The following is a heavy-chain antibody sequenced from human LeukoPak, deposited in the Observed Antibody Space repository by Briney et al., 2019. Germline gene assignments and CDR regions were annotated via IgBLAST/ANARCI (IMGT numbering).Heavy chain of an antibody. D-gene: IGHD6-6*01. J-gene: IGHJ4*02. CDR1: GFTFSSYW. CDR2: ISGSGSTI. Sequence: GGSLRLSCAAPGFTFSSYWMSWVRQAPGKGLEWVSYISGSGSTIFYADSVKGRFTMSRDNAKNSLYLQMNSLGAEDTAVYYCVRDNPVSSHFDYWGQGTLVTVSS. CDR3: VRDNPVSSHFDY. V-gene: IGHV3-48*01.